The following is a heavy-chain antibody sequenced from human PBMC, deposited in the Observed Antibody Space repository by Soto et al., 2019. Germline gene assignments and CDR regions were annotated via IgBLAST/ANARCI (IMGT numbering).Heavy chain of an antibody. CDR2: ISGSGGST. V-gene: IGHV3-23*01. D-gene: IGHD3-3*01. J-gene: IGHJ4*02. CDR1: GFTFSSYT. CDR3: AGGEWLPYGAY. Sequence: EVQLLESGGGLVQPGGSLRLSCAASGFTFSSYTMSWVRQAPGKGLEWVSAISGSGGSTYYADSVKGRFTISRDNSKNTLDLQMNSLRVEDTAVYYCAGGEWLPYGAYWGQGTLVTVSS.